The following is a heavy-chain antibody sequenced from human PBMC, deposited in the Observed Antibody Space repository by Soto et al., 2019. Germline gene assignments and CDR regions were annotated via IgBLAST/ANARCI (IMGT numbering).Heavy chain of an antibody. CDR3: AGGPYCSGGSCPFDY. J-gene: IGHJ4*02. V-gene: IGHV1-69*14. CDR1: GGTFSSYA. Sequence: QVQLVQSGAEVKKPGSSVKVSCKASGGTFSSYAISWVRQAPGQGLEWMGGIIPIFGTANYAQKVQGRVTITADKSTSTAYRELSSLRSEDTAVYYCAGGPYCSGGSCPFDYWGQGTLVTVSS. CDR2: IIPIFGTA. D-gene: IGHD2-15*01.